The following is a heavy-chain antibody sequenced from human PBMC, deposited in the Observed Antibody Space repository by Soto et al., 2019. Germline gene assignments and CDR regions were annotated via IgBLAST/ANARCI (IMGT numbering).Heavy chain of an antibody. D-gene: IGHD3-3*01. J-gene: IGHJ2*01. CDR2: IYSRGST. Sequence: ESGGGLVQPGKSLRLSCAASGFTVSNNYMTWVRQAPGKGLEWVSIIYSRGSTYYADSVKGRFTISRDNSKNTLYLQMSSLRAEDTAVYYCARYDWYFDLWGRGTLVTVSS. V-gene: IGHV3-66*01. CDR1: GFTVSNNY. CDR3: ARYDWYFDL.